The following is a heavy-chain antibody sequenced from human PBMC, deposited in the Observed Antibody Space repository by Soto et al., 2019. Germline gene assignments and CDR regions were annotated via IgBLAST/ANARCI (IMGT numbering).Heavy chain of an antibody. D-gene: IGHD3-22*01. CDR1: GFTFSSYW. Sequence: EVQLVESGGGLVQPGGSLRLSCAASGFTFSSYWMHWVRQAPGKGLVWVSRINSDGSSTSYADSVKGRFTISRDNAKNTLYLQMNSLRAEDTAVYYSAREAPVYDNAFDIWGQGTMVTVSS. J-gene: IGHJ3*02. CDR3: AREAPVYDNAFDI. CDR2: INSDGSST. V-gene: IGHV3-74*01.